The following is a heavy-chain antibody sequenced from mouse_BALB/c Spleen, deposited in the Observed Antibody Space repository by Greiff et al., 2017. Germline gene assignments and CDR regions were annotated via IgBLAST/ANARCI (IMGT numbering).Heavy chain of an antibody. CDR2: ISSGGSYT. Sequence: EVKLMESGGGLVKPGGSLKLSCAASGFTFSSYTMSWVRQTPEKRLEWVATISSGGSYTYYPDSVKGRFTISRDNAKNTLYLQMSSLKSEDTAMYYCTRDHYGSRWFAYWGQGTLVTVSA. CDR3: TRDHYGSRWFAY. J-gene: IGHJ3*01. V-gene: IGHV5-6-4*01. D-gene: IGHD1-1*01. CDR1: GFTFSSYT.